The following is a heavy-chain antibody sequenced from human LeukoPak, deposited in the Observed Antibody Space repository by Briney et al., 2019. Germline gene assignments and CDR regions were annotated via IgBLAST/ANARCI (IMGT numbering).Heavy chain of an antibody. J-gene: IGHJ4*02. Sequence: GGSLRLSCAASGLSFTSYEMHGVRQAPGKGLEWVTVISYDAKNKNFADAVKGRFNISRDNYKNTQYLQMNSLRAEDTAVYYCARDRSGSYYHYFDYWGRGTLVTVSS. CDR3: ARDRSGSYYHYFDY. CDR1: GLSFTSYE. CDR2: ISYDAKNK. D-gene: IGHD3-10*01. V-gene: IGHV3-30*14.